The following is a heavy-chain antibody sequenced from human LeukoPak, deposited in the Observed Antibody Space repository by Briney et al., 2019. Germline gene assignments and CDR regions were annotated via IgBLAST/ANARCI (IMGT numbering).Heavy chain of an antibody. V-gene: IGHV3-48*03. CDR3: ASHYSDSVWCHF. CDR1: GFIFSSYE. J-gene: IGHJ4*02. CDR2: ISSSVDIV. Sequence: GSLRVSCAAPGFIFSSYEMNWVRQAPGKGLGFISYISSSVDIVNYADSVKGRFTYSRDKAKDSLYLQMNSPRGDDTGGYYIASHYSDSVWCHFWGQGTLVTVSS. D-gene: IGHD4-11*01.